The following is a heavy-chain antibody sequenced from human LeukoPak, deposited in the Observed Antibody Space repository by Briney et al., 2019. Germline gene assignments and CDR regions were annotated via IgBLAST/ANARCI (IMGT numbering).Heavy chain of an antibody. Sequence: PGRSLRLSCAASGFTFSDSGMHWVRQAPGKGLEWVGNIKRDGRDKNYMDSVKGRFTISRDNTKNSVYLQMSSLRAEDTAVCYCAREVWGLEYWGQGTLVTVSS. D-gene: IGHD2-21*02. CDR3: AREVWGLEY. J-gene: IGHJ4*02. CDR2: IKRDGRDK. V-gene: IGHV3-7*01. CDR1: GFTFSDSG.